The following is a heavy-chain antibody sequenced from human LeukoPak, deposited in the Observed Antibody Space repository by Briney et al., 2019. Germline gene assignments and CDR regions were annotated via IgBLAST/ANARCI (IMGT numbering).Heavy chain of an antibody. Sequence: GASVRVSCKASGYTFTDYYMYWVRQAPGQGLECMGWIYPNSGGTNYAQKFQGRVTMTRDTSISTAYMELTSLTFDDTAVYSCARDGDAVMVDFDYWGQGTLVTVSS. CDR2: IYPNSGGT. CDR3: ARDGDAVMVDFDY. V-gene: IGHV1-2*02. CDR1: GYTFTDYY. D-gene: IGHD5-18*01. J-gene: IGHJ4*02.